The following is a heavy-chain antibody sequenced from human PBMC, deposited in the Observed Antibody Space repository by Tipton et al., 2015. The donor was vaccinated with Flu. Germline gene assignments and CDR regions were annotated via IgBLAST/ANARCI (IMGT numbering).Heavy chain of an antibody. CDR3: ARGDCSSTSCLDY. J-gene: IGHJ4*02. CDR2: IYYSGST. D-gene: IGHD2-2*01. CDR1: GGSISSYY. Sequence: TLSLTCTVSGGSISSYYWSWIRQPPGKGLEWIGYIYYSGSTNYSPSPKRRVTISVDTSKNQFSLKLSSVTAADTAVYYCARGDCSSTSCLDYWGQGTLVTVSS. V-gene: IGHV4-59*01.